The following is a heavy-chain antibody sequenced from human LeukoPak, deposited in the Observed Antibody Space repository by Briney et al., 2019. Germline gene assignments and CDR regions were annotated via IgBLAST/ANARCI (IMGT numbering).Heavy chain of an antibody. CDR2: INPNSGGT. CDR3: ARAPPFFGGDAFDI. J-gene: IGHJ3*02. Sequence: GASVKVSCKASGYTFTGYYMHWVRQAPGQGLEWMGWINPNSGGTNYAQKFQGRVTMTRDTSISTAYMELSRLRSDDTAVYYCARAPPFFGGDAFDIWGQGTMVTVSS. V-gene: IGHV1-2*02. CDR1: GYTFTGYY. D-gene: IGHD3-10*01.